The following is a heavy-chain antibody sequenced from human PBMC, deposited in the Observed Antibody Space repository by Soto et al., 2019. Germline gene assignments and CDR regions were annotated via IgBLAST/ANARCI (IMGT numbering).Heavy chain of an antibody. CDR2: IYYSGST. Sequence: PSETLSLTCTVSGGSISSGGYYWSWIRQHPGKGLEWIGYIYYSGSTYYNPSLKSRVTISVDTSKNQFSLKLSSVTAADTAVYYCARGPQWVLRYFDWHNGPNNWFDPWGQGTLVTVSS. D-gene: IGHD3-9*01. V-gene: IGHV4-31*03. CDR1: GGSISSGGYY. J-gene: IGHJ5*02. CDR3: ARGPQWVLRYFDWHNGPNNWFDP.